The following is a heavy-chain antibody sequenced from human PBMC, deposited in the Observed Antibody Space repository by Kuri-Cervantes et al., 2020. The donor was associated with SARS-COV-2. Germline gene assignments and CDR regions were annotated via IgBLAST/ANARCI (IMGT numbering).Heavy chain of an antibody. Sequence: GESLKISCAASGFTFSSYATSWVRQAPGKGLEWVSGINWNGGSTGYADSVKGRFTISRDNAKNSLYLQMNSLRAEDTAVYYCAKRARVVPAAAVYYYYMDVWGKGTTVTVSS. CDR3: AKRARVVPAAAVYYYYMDV. D-gene: IGHD2-2*01. CDR2: INWNGGST. J-gene: IGHJ6*03. V-gene: IGHV3-20*04. CDR1: GFTFSSYA.